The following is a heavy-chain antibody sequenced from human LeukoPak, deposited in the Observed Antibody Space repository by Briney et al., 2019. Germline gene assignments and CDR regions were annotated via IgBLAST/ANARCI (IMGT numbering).Heavy chain of an antibody. CDR1: GGSISSYY. V-gene: IGHV4-59*01. CDR2: IYYSGGT. D-gene: IGHD3-10*01. Sequence: SETLSLTCTVSGGSISSYYWSWIRQPPGKGLEWIGYIYYSGGTNYNPSLKSRVTISVDTSKNQFSLKLSSVTAADTAVYYCARAMKQFRDDAFDIWGQGTMVTVSS. CDR3: ARAMKQFRDDAFDI. J-gene: IGHJ3*02.